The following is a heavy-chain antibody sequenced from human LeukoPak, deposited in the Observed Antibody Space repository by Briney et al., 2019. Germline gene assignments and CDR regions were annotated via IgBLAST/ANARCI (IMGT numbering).Heavy chain of an antibody. Sequence: PGGSLRLSCAASGFTFSSYWMHWVRQAPGTGLVWVSRINSDGSSTTYADSVKGRFTISRDKAKNSLYLQMNSLRAEDMTVYYCAKGGTPSIPDYMDVWGKGTTVTVSS. J-gene: IGHJ6*03. CDR1: GFTFSSYW. D-gene: IGHD3-16*01. CDR3: AKGGTPSIPDYMDV. CDR2: INSDGSST. V-gene: IGHV3-74*01.